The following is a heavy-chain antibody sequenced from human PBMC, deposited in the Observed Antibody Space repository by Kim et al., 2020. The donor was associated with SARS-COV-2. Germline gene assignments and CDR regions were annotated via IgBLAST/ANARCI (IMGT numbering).Heavy chain of an antibody. CDR2: IWYDGSNK. J-gene: IGHJ6*02. CDR1: GFTFSSYG. Sequence: GGSLRLSCAASGFTFSSYGMHWVRQAPGKGREWVAVIWYDGSNKYYADSVKGRFTISRDNSKNTLYLQMNSLRAEDTAVYYCARDPRDNYDFWSGYANYYYYGMDVWGQGTTVTVSS. CDR3: ARDPRDNYDFWSGYANYYYYGMDV. D-gene: IGHD3-3*01. V-gene: IGHV3-33*08.